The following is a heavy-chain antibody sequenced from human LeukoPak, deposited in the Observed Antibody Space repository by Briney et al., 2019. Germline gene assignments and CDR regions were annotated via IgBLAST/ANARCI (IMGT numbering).Heavy chain of an antibody. J-gene: IGHJ4*02. CDR3: ARGGSHADLGY. CDR2: IRPNSGNT. D-gene: IGHD6-19*01. V-gene: IGHV1-8*01. CDR1: GYTFISYD. Sequence: GASVKVSCKASGYTFISYDINWVRQATGQGLEWMGWIRPNSGNTGYAQKFQGRVTMTRDTSTSTAYMELGSLKSEDTAVYYCARGGSHADLGYWGQGTLVTVST.